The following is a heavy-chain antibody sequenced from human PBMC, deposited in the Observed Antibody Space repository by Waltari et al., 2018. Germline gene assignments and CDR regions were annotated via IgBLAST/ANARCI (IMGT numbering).Heavy chain of an antibody. J-gene: IGHJ6*02. CDR3: ASCGYDVDTAIDYGMDV. CDR1: GYNFTSYA. V-gene: IGHV1-3*01. CDR2: IHAGNGNT. D-gene: IGHD5-18*01. Sequence: QVQLVQSGAEVKKPGASVKVSCKASGYNFTSYAMHWVRQAPGKRLEWMGWIHAGNGNTKYSQKFHGRVTITRDTSASTAYMELSSLRSEDTAVYYCASCGYDVDTAIDYGMDVWGQGTMVTVSS.